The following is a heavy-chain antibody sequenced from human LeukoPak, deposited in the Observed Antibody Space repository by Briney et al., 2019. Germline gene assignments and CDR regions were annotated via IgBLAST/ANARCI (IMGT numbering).Heavy chain of an antibody. D-gene: IGHD7-27*01. CDR1: GYGFTSYW. Sequence: GASLQISSKGSGYGFTSYWIGWVRPLPGKGREWMGIIYPGDSDTRYSPSFQGQVTISADKSISTAYLQWSSLKASDTAMYYCARLHKTGEYYFDYWGQGTLVTVSS. V-gene: IGHV5-51*01. CDR2: IYPGDSDT. J-gene: IGHJ4*02. CDR3: ARLHKTGEYYFDY.